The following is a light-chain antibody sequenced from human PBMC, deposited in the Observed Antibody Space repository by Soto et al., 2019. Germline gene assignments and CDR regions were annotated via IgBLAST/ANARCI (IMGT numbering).Light chain of an antibody. Sequence: QSVLTQPASVSGSPGQSITISCSGTSSDVGAYNFVSWYQHHPGKAPKLMIYEVRNRPSGVSNRFSGSKSGNTASLTISGLQAEDEAIYYCCSYTTSSNSVFGTGTKLTVL. CDR3: CSYTTSSNSV. CDR1: SSDVGAYNF. J-gene: IGLJ1*01. V-gene: IGLV2-14*01. CDR2: EVR.